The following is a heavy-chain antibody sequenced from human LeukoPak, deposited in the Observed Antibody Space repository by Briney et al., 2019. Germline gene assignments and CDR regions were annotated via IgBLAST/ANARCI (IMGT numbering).Heavy chain of an antibody. CDR3: ARVVDYVWGSYRTLDS. CDR1: GGSISSYY. V-gene: IGHV4-59*08. CDR2: IYYSGST. D-gene: IGHD3-16*02. Sequence: SETLSLTCTVSGGSISSYYWSWIRQPPGKGLEWIRYIYYSGSTNYNPSLKSRVTISVDTSKNQFSLKLSSVTAADTAVYYCARVVDYVWGSYRTLDSWGQGTLVTVSS. J-gene: IGHJ4*02.